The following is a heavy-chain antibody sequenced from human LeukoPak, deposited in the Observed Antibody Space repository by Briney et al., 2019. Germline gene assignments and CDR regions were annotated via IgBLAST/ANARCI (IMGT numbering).Heavy chain of an antibody. V-gene: IGHV3-7*01. J-gene: IGHJ4*02. CDR3: ATSKDTAGGPY. D-gene: IGHD5-18*01. Sequence: GGSLRLSCAASGFTFTSYWMTWVRQAPGKGLEWLANIRQDGGATYYGGSVKGRFTISRDNAKNSLFLQMSSLRAEDTAVYYCATSKDTAGGPYWGQGTLVTVSS. CDR2: IRQDGGAT. CDR1: GFTFTSYW.